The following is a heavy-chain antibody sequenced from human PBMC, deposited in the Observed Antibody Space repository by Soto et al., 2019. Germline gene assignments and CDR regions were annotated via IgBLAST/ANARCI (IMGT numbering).Heavy chain of an antibody. J-gene: IGHJ4*02. D-gene: IGHD1-26*01. CDR1: GYTFTSYD. V-gene: IGHV1-8*01. CDR2: MHPNSGNT. Sequence: QVHLVQSGAEVKKPGASVKVSCKASGYTFTSYDINWVRQATGQGLEWMGWMHPNSGNTGYVQKFQGRVTMTRNTSISTAYMELSRLGSEDTAVYYCARGLSYRQDWGQGTLVTVSS. CDR3: ARGLSYRQD.